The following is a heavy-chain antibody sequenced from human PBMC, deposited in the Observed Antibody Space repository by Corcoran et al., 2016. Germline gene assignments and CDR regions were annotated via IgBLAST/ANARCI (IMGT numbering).Heavy chain of an antibody. CDR1: GFTFSSYG. CDR2: ISYEGSNK. Sequence: QVQLVESGGGVVQPGRSLRLSCAASGFTFSSYGMHWVRQAPGKGLEWVAVISYEGSNKYYAASVQGRVNISRDNSKNTMYLQMNSLRAEDTAVYYCAKTPNYYGSGRLGRDVWGQGTTVTVSS. CDR3: AKTPNYYGSGRLGRDV. D-gene: IGHD3-10*01. J-gene: IGHJ6*02. V-gene: IGHV3-30*18.